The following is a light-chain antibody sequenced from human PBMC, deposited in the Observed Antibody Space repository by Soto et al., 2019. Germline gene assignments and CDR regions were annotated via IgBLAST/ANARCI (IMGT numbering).Light chain of an antibody. J-gene: IGLJ1*01. Sequence: QSVLTQPPSVSGAPGQRVIISCTGSSSNIGAGYDVHWYQHLPGTAPKLLIYGNNNRPSGVPDRFSGSKSGTPASLAITGLQAEDETDYYCQSYDSNLRGYVFGTGTKVTVL. V-gene: IGLV1-40*01. CDR3: QSYDSNLRGYV. CDR1: SSNIGAGYD. CDR2: GNN.